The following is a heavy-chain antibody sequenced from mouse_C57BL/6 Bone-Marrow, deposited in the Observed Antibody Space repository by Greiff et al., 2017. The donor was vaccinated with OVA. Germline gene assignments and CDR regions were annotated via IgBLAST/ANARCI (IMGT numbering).Heavy chain of an antibody. CDR2: INPNNGGT. V-gene: IGHV1-18*01. CDR1: GYTFTDYN. D-gene: IGHD1-1*01. Sequence: VQLQQSGPELVKPGASVKIPCKASGYTFTDYNMDWVKQSHGKSLEWIGDINPNNGGTIYNQKFKGKATLTVGKSSSTAYMELRSLTSEDTAVYYCARDYGSSSFAYWGQGTLVTVSA. CDR3: ARDYGSSSFAY. J-gene: IGHJ3*01.